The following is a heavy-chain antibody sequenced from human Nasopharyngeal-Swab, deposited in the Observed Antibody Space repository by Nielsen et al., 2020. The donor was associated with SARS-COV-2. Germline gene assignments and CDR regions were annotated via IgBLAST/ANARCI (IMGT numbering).Heavy chain of an antibody. CDR3: ARGATGTTPPFDY. V-gene: IGHV3-23*01. D-gene: IGHD1-1*01. J-gene: IGHJ4*02. Sequence: GESLKISCAASGFTFNTYSMTWVRQAPGKGPEWVSLINGGGSLTYYADSVKGRFTISRDNAKNSLYLQMNSLRAEDTAVYFCARGATGTTPPFDYWGQGTLVTVSS. CDR1: GFTFNTYS. CDR2: INGGGSLT.